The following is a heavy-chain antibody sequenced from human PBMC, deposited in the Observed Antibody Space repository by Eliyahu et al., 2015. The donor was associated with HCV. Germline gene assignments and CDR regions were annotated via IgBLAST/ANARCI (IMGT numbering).Heavy chain of an antibody. D-gene: IGHD3-10*01. V-gene: IGHV3-21*01. J-gene: IGHJ3*02. Sequence: EVQLVESGGGLVKPGGSLRLSCAASGFTFXSYSXXWVRQAPGKGLEGVSSISSSSSYIYYADSVKGRFTISRDNAKNSLYLQMNSLRAEDTAVYYCAREMGISGLWFGEPHAFDIWGQGTMVTVSS. CDR3: AREMGISGLWFGEPHAFDI. CDR2: ISSSSSYI. CDR1: GFTFXSYS.